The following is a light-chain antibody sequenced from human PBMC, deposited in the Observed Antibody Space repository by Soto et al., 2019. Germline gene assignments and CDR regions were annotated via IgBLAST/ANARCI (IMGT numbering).Light chain of an antibody. Sequence: DIQMTQSPSTLSASVGDRVTITCRASQSISTWLAWYQQKPGKAPKLLIYKASDLESGVPSRFSGSASGTEFTLTISSLQPDDFETYYCQQYNSYVWTFGQGTKVDIK. CDR3: QQYNSYVWT. J-gene: IGKJ1*01. V-gene: IGKV1-5*03. CDR2: KAS. CDR1: QSISTW.